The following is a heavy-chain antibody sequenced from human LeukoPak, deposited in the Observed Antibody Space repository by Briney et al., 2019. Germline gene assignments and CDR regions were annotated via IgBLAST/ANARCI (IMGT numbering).Heavy chain of an antibody. V-gene: IGHV3-30*01. CDR2: ISYDGNNK. J-gene: IGHJ6*03. CDR3: ARGGIPTGPYYYFYYMDV. CDR1: GFTFSRNV. Sequence: PGSSLRLSCAASGFTFSRNVMHWVRQAPGKGVEWVALISYDGNNKFYADSVKGQFTISRDNSRNTLFLQMNSLRGEDAAVYSCARGGIPTGPYYYFYYMDVWGKGTAVTVSS. D-gene: IGHD3-10*01.